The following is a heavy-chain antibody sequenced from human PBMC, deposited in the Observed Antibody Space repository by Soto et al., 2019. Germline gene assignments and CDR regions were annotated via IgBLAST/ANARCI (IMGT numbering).Heavy chain of an antibody. CDR3: AREFQLWPPFYFDY. Sequence: ASVKVSCKASGYTFTSYGISWVRQAPGQGLEWMGWISAYNGNTNYAQKLQGRVTMTTDTSTSTAYMELRSLRSDDTVVYYCAREFQLWPPFYFDYWGQGTLVTVSS. V-gene: IGHV1-18*01. J-gene: IGHJ4*02. D-gene: IGHD5-18*01. CDR1: GYTFTSYG. CDR2: ISAYNGNT.